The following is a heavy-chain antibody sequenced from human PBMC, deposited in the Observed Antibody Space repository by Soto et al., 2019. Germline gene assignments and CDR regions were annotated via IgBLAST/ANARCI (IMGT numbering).Heavy chain of an antibody. J-gene: IGHJ4*02. V-gene: IGHV1-8*01. CDR1: GYTFTSYD. Sequence: QVQLVQSGAEVKKPGASVKVSCKASGYTFTSYDINWVRQATGQGLEWMGWMNPNSGNTGYAQKFQGRVTMTRNTSISTAYMELSSLRSEDTAVYYCARVRYDILTGRYYFDYWGQGTLVTVSS. CDR3: ARVRYDILTGRYYFDY. D-gene: IGHD3-9*01. CDR2: MNPNSGNT.